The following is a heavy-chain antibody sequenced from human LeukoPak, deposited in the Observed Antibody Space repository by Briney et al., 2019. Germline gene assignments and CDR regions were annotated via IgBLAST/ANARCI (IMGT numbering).Heavy chain of an antibody. D-gene: IGHD3-9*01. V-gene: IGHV1-2*02. J-gene: IGHJ4*02. CDR3: ATYNYDILTGYHYFDY. CDR2: INPNSGGT. CDR1: GYTFTGYY. Sequence: ASVKVSCKTSGYTFTGYYMHWVRQAPGQGLEWTGWINPNSGGTNYAQKFQGRVTMTRDTSISTAYMELSRLRSEDTAVYYCATYNYDILTGYHYFDYWGQGTLVTVSS.